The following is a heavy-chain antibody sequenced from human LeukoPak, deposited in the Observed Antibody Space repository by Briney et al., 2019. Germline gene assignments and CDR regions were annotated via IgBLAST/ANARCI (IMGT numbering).Heavy chain of an antibody. Sequence: SETLSLTCTVSGGSISSYYWSWIRQPPGKGLEWIGYIYYSGSTYYNPSLKSRVTISVDTSKNQFSLKLSSVTAADTAVYYCASWGISSGDWGQGTLVTVSS. V-gene: IGHV4-59*08. D-gene: IGHD2-15*01. CDR2: IYYSGST. CDR3: ASWGISSGD. J-gene: IGHJ4*02. CDR1: GGSISSYY.